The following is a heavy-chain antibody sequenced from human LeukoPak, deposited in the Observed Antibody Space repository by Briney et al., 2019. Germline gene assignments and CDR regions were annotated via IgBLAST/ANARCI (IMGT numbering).Heavy chain of an antibody. CDR2: INHSGST. Sequence: PSETLSLTCAVYGGSFSGYYWSWIRQPPGKGLEWIGEINHSGSTNYNPSLKSRVTIPVDTSKNQFSLKLSSVTAADTAVYYCARCSSSWYSGFWFDPWGQGTLVTVSS. D-gene: IGHD6-13*01. CDR3: ARCSSSWYSGFWFDP. V-gene: IGHV4-34*01. J-gene: IGHJ5*02. CDR1: GGSFSGYY.